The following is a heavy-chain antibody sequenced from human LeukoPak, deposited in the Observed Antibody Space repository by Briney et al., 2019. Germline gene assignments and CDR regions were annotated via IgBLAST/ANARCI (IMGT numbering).Heavy chain of an antibody. CDR2: ISGSGGST. Sequence: GGSLRLSCAAPGFTFSSYAMSWVRQAPGKGLEWVSAISGSGGSTYYADSVKGRFTISRDNSKNTPYLQMNSLRAEDTAVYYCAKDSGDSSGWYGSRFDYWGQGTLVTVSS. CDR3: AKDSGDSSGWYGSRFDY. J-gene: IGHJ4*02. V-gene: IGHV3-23*01. CDR1: GFTFSSYA. D-gene: IGHD6-19*01.